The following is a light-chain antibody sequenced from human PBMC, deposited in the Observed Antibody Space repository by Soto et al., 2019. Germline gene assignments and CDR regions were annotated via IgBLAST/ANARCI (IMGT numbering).Light chain of an antibody. Sequence: EIVLTQSPGTLSLSPVEIATLSFMASESVSRNYLAWYQHKPGQAPRLLIYGASTRATGIPDRFSGSGSGTDFTLTISRLEPEDFAVYYCQQYGSSPLTFGGGTKVDIK. CDR2: GAS. CDR3: QQYGSSPLT. V-gene: IGKV3-20*01. J-gene: IGKJ4*01. CDR1: ESVSRNY.